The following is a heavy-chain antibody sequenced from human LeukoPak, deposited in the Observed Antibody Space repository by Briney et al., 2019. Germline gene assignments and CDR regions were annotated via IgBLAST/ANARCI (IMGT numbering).Heavy chain of an antibody. CDR2: ISSSGSTI. D-gene: IGHD1-26*01. J-gene: IGHJ6*03. V-gene: IGHV3-48*03. CDR1: GFTFSSYE. Sequence: GGSLRLSCAASGFTFSSYEMNWVRQAPGKGLEWVSYISSSGSTIYYADSVKGRFTISRDNAKNSLYLQMNSLRAEDTAVYYCAKDAFSGSYYYYYYYMDVWGKGTTVTVSS. CDR3: AKDAFSGSYYYYYYYMDV.